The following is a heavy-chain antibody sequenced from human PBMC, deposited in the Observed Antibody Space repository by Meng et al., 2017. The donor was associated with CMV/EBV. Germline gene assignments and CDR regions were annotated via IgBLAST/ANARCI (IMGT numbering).Heavy chain of an antibody. V-gene: IGHV3-30-3*01. CDR2: ISYDGSNK. Sequence: SCAASGFTFSSYAMHWVRQAPGKGLEWVAVISYDGSNKYYADSVKGRFTISRDNSKNTLYLQMNSLRAEDTAVYYCARDSDSSGYYGAFDIWGQGTMVTVSS. CDR1: GFTFSSYA. CDR3: ARDSDSSGYYGAFDI. J-gene: IGHJ3*02. D-gene: IGHD3-22*01.